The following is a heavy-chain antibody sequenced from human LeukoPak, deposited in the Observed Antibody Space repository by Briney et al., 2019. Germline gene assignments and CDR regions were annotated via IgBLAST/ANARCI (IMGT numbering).Heavy chain of an antibody. J-gene: IGHJ1*01. CDR2: MNPNNGNT. CDR1: GYTFTSYD. D-gene: IGHD6-19*01. V-gene: IGHV1-8*01. CDR3: TRGGPVAGTHKYFQH. Sequence: ASVKVSCKASGYTFTSYDITWVRQATGQGLEWMGWMNPNNGNTDYAQKFQGRVTLTRNTSISTAYMELSSLRSEDTAVYYCTRGGPVAGTHKYFQHWGQGTLLTVSS.